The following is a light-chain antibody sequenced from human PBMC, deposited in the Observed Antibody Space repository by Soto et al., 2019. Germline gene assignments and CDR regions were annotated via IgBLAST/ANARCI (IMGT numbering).Light chain of an antibody. V-gene: IGKV1-17*01. CDR2: AAS. CDR3: QQYNNYFWA. Sequence: DIQMTQSPSSLSASVGDRVTITCRASQGITTDLNWYQQKPGKAPKRLIYAASRLQSGVPSRFSGSGSGTDFTLTISSLQPDDFATYYCQQYNNYFWAFGQGTRVEIK. J-gene: IGKJ1*01. CDR1: QGITTD.